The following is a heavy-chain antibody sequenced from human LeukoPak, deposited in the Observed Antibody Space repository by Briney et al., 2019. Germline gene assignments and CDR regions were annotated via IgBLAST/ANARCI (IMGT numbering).Heavy chain of an antibody. J-gene: IGHJ1*01. CDR3: ARDPQYCSSTSCYMCFQH. CDR2: ISAYNGNT. Sequence: ASVKVSCKASGYTFTSYGISWVRQGPGQGLVWMGWISAYNGNTNYAQKLQGRVTMTTDTSTSTAYMELRSLRSDDTAVYYCARDPQYCSSTSCYMCFQHWGQGTLVTVSS. V-gene: IGHV1-18*01. CDR1: GYTFTSYG. D-gene: IGHD2-2*02.